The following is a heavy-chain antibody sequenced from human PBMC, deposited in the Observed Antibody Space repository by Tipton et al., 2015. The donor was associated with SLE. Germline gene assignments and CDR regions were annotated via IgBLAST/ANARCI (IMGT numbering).Heavy chain of an antibody. D-gene: IGHD3-10*01. CDR3: AALYLGDPVSD. CDR1: GGSISGYY. CDR2: INTSGTT. V-gene: IGHV4-4*07. Sequence: TLSLTCTVSGGSISGYYWSWIRQPAGKGLEWIGRINTSGTTNYNPSLKSRVTISLGRSSNQFSLSLSSVTAADTAVYYCAALYLGDPVSDWGRGILVTVSS. J-gene: IGHJ4*02.